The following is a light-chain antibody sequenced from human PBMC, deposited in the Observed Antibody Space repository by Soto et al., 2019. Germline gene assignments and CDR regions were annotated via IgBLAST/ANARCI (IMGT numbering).Light chain of an antibody. V-gene: IGLV2-11*01. CDR1: SSDVGGYDY. CDR2: DVN. Sequence: QSALTQPRSVSGSPGQSVTISCTGTSSDVGGYDYVSWYQQHPGKAPKLMIYDVNKRPSGVPDRFSGSKSGNTASLTISGLQPEDEADYYCCSYAGTYTVFGGGTQLTVL. J-gene: IGLJ7*01. CDR3: CSYAGTYTV.